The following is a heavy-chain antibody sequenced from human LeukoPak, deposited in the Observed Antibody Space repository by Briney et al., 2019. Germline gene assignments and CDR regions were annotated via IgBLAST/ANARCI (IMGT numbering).Heavy chain of an antibody. CDR3: ARDHQVSYFDL. CDR1: GFTFSSYS. CDR2: ISDDGSNE. J-gene: IGHJ4*02. D-gene: IGHD6-6*01. Sequence: PGGSLRLSCAASGFTFSSYSMHWVRQAPGKGLEWVALISDDGSNEQFADSVKGRFTVSRDSSKNTVYLQMNSLRAGDTAMYYCARDHQVSYFDLWGQGTLVTVSS. V-gene: IGHV3-30*04.